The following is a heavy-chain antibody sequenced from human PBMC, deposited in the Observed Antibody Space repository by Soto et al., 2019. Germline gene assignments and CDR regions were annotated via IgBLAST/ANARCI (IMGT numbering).Heavy chain of an antibody. CDR2: ITSNGGST. D-gene: IGHD2-21*02. CDR1: GFTFSSYA. J-gene: IGHJ4*02. CDR3: VKDREPVEVTPAYYFDY. V-gene: IGHV3-64D*06. Sequence: GXLRLSCSLSGFTFSSYAMHWVLQSPGKGLEYVSAITSNGGSTYYADSVKGRFTISRDNSKNTLYLQMSSLRAEDTAVYYCVKDREPVEVTPAYYFDYWGQGTLVTVSS.